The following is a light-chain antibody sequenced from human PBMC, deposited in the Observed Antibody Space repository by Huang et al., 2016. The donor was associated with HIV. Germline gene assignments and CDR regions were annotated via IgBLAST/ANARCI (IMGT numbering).Light chain of an antibody. CDR1: QSVSNNY. V-gene: IGKV3-20*01. CDR2: GAS. Sequence: EIVLTQSPGTLSLSPGERATLSCRASQSVSNNYLAWYQQKPGQSPRPLIYGASTRATAIPDRFSGSGSGTDFTLVISRLQPEDFAVYYCQQYGSSPTFGQGTKVEIK. J-gene: IGKJ1*01. CDR3: QQYGSSPT.